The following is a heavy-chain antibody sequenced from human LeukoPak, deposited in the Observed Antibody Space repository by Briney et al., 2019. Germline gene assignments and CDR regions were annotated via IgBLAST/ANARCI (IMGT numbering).Heavy chain of an antibody. CDR1: GGSISSYY. CDR2: IYTSGST. J-gene: IGHJ3*02. Sequence: SETLSLTCTVSGGSISSYYWSWIRQPAGKGLEWIGRIYTSGSTNYNPSLKSRVTMSVDTSKNQFSLKLSSVTAADTAVYYCARDSIRRGLLYDAFDIWGQGTMVTVSS. D-gene: IGHD3-10*01. CDR3: ARDSIRRGLLYDAFDI. V-gene: IGHV4-4*07.